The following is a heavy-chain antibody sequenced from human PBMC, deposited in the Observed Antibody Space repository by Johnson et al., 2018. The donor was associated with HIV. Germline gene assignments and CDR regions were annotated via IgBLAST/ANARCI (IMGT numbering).Heavy chain of an antibody. D-gene: IGHD2-2*01. CDR2: IKQDGSEK. CDR1: GFTFSSYW. CDR3: VSRAHGRSYLAFDI. Sequence: VKLVESGGGLVQPGGSLRLSCAASGFTFSSYWMSWVRQAPGKGLEWVANIKQDGSEKYYVDSVKGRFTISIDNAKNSLYLQMNSLRAEDTAVYYCVSRAHGRSYLAFDIWGQVTMVTVSS. V-gene: IGHV3-7*01. J-gene: IGHJ3*02.